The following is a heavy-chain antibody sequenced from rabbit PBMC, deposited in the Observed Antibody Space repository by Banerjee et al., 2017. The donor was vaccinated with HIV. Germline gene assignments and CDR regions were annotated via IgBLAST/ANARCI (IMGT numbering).Heavy chain of an antibody. D-gene: IGHD2-1*01. CDR3: ARDMTNNVGYPYFNL. V-gene: IGHV1S45*01. J-gene: IGHJ4*01. CDR2: IYTGSSGRT. Sequence: QEQLVESGGGLVQPGGSLTLSCTASGFSFSSSYYMCWVRQAPGKGLEWIACIYTGSSGRTYYASWAKGRFTISSNNAQNTVDLQMNSLTAADTATYFCARDMTNNVGYPYFNLWGQGTLVTVS. CDR1: GFSFSSSYY.